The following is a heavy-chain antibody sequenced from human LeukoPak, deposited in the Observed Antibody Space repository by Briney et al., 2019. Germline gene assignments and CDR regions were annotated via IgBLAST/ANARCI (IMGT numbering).Heavy chain of an antibody. CDR2: ISAYNGNT. D-gene: IGHD5-24*01. Sequence: GASVKVSCKASRDTFSGYAISWVRQAPGQGLEWTGWISAYNGNTNYAQKLQGRVTMTTDTSTSTAYMELRSLRSDDTAVYYCARGTGRDGYNYAYWGQGTLVTVSS. V-gene: IGHV1-18*01. CDR1: RDTFSGYA. CDR3: ARGTGRDGYNYAY. J-gene: IGHJ4*02.